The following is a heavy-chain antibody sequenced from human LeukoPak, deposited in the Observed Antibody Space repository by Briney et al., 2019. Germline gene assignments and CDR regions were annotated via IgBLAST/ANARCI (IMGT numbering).Heavy chain of an antibody. CDR1: GYTFTSYG. CDR2: ISAYNGNT. J-gene: IGHJ6*02. D-gene: IGHD2-21*02. V-gene: IGHV1-18*01. Sequence: ASVKVSCKASGYTFTSYGISWVRQAPGQGLEWMGWISAYNGNTNYAQKLQGRVTMTTDTSTSTAYMELRSLRSDDTAVYYCASGVLWCSRGDCSWALGYAMDVWGQGTTVTVSS. CDR3: ASGVLWCSRGDCSWALGYAMDV.